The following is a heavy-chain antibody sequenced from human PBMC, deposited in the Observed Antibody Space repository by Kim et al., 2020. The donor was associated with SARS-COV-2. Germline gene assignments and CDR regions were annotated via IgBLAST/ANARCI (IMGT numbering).Heavy chain of an antibody. Sequence: PSFQGQVTISADKSISTAYLQWSSLKASDTARYYCARQAGHYYYYGMDVWGQGTTVTVSS. D-gene: IGHD3-10*01. V-gene: IGHV5-51*01. J-gene: IGHJ6*02. CDR3: ARQAGHYYYYGMDV.